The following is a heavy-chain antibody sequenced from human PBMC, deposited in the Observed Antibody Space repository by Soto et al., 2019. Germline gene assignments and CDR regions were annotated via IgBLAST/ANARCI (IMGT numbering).Heavy chain of an antibody. Sequence: PGGSLRLSCAASGLTFSGYGMHWVRQAPGKWLEWVAFISYEGSAKYYVDSVKGRFTISRDNSKNTLYLQIRSLRVDDTAVYYSTKGLSWFDPWRQGTLVTVSS. CDR2: ISYEGSAK. CDR3: TKGLSWFDP. J-gene: IGHJ5*02. V-gene: IGHV3-30*18. CDR1: GLTFSGYG.